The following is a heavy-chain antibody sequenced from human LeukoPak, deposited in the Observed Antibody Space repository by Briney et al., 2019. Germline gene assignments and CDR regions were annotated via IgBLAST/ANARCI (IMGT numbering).Heavy chain of an antibody. V-gene: IGHV3-33*01. CDR2: IWYDGGNK. D-gene: IGHD3-3*01. Sequence: GGSLRLSCAASGFTFSSYGMHWVRQAPGKGLEWVAVIWYDGGNKYYADSVKGRFTISRDNSKNTLYLQMNSLRAEDTAVYYCARDLWRGYNWFDPWGQGTLVTVSS. CDR1: GFTFSSYG. CDR3: ARDLWRGYNWFDP. J-gene: IGHJ5*02.